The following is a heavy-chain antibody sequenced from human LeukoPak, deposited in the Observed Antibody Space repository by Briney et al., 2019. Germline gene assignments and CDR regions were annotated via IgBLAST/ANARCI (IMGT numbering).Heavy chain of an antibody. CDR2: ISDSGSNT. D-gene: IGHD3-22*01. V-gene: IGHV3-48*03. CDR3: SAFFDDRSPKSV. CDR1: EFPFTTYE. Sequence: GGSLRLSCAASEFPFTTYEVNWVRQAPGKGLEWVAYISDSGSNTDYADSVEGRFTISRDNAKNSLYLQLNSLRAEDTAVYYWSAFFDDRSPKSVWSQGTMVTVSS. J-gene: IGHJ3*01.